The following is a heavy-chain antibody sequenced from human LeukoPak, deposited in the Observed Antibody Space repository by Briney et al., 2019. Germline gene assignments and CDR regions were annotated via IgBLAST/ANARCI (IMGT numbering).Heavy chain of an antibody. CDR1: GFTFSNAW. CDR2: IKSKADGGTT. D-gene: IGHD2-2*01. CDR3: TTYKGYCSSTRCFYYFDY. J-gene: IGHJ4*02. V-gene: IGHV3-15*01. Sequence: GRSLRLSCAASGFTFSNAWMSWVRQAPGKGLEWVGRIKSKADGGTTVYAAPVKGRFTISRDDSKDTLYLQMNSLKTEDTAVYYCTTYKGYCSSTRCFYYFDYWGEGTLVTVSS.